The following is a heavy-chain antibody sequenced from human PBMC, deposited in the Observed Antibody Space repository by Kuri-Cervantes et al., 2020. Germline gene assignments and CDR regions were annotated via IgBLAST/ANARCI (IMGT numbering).Heavy chain of an antibody. CDR1: GFSLSNARMG. CDR2: IFSNDEK. Sequence: SGPTLVKPTETLTLTCTVSGFSLSNARMGVSWIRQPPGKALEWLAHIFSNDEKSYSTSLKSRLTITKDTSKNQVVLTMTNMDPVDTATYYCAHKGAHYDFWSGEYYYYYYGMDVWGQGTTVTVSS. V-gene: IGHV2-26*01. J-gene: IGHJ6*02. CDR3: AHKGAHYDFWSGEYYYYYYGMDV. D-gene: IGHD3-3*01.